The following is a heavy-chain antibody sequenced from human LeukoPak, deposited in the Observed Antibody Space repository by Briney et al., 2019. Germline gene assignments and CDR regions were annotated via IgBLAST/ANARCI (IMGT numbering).Heavy chain of an antibody. J-gene: IGHJ4*02. V-gene: IGHV1-2*02. CDR2: INPTSGGT. CDR1: GYTFTGCY. D-gene: IGHD3-22*01. CDR3: ARNTYYYDNSAGTFDF. Sequence: VASVKVSCKASGYTFTGCYMHWVRQAPGQGLEWMGWINPTSGGTKYAQKFQGRVTMTRDTSISTAYMELSGLRSDDTAVFYCARNTYYYDNSAGTFDFWGQGTLVTVSS.